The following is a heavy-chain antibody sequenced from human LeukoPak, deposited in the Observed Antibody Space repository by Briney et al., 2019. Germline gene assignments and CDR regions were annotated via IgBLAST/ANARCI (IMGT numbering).Heavy chain of an antibody. V-gene: IGHV4-4*07. D-gene: IGHD2/OR15-2a*01. CDR1: GGSTNNYY. CDR2: IYSSGST. J-gene: IGHJ4*02. Sequence: SETLSLTCTASGGSTNNYYWNWIRQPAGKGLEWIGHIYSSGSTNYNPSLKSRVTMSIDTSKNQFFLKLSSVTAADTAVYYCARRIDYWGQGTLVTVSS. CDR3: ARRIDY.